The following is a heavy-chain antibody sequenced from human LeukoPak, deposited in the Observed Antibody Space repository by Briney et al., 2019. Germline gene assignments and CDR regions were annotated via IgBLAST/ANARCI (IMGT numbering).Heavy chain of an antibody. CDR2: INHSGNT. D-gene: IGHD5-12*01. CDR3: ARGKRGYGGYYYYYYMDV. CDR1: GGSFSGYF. Sequence: SETLSLTCAAYGGSFSGYFWTWIRQPPGKGLEWIGGINHSGNTNYNPSLKSRVTISVDSSKNQFSLKLNSVTAADTAVYYCARGKRGYGGYYYYYYMDVWGTGTTVTVSS. J-gene: IGHJ6*03. V-gene: IGHV4-34*01.